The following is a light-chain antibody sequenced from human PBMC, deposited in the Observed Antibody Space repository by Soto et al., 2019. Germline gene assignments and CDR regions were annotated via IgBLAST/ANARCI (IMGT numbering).Light chain of an antibody. CDR3: QQYHSYWT. CDR2: DAS. J-gene: IGKJ1*01. Sequence: DIQMTQSRSTLSASVGRRLTIPCRASQPISKLAWYQQKPGKAPKLLIYDASSLESGVPQRFSGSGSGTEFTLTISSLKTDDFSTYYCQQYHSYWTFGQGTKVDIK. CDR1: QPISK. V-gene: IGKV1-5*01.